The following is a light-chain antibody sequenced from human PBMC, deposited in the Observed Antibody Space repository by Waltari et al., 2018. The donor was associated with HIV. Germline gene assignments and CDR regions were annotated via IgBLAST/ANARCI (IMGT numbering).Light chain of an antibody. CDR2: EDT. V-gene: IGLV2-23*01. CDR3: CSYGGFTTYV. Sequence: QSDLTQPASVSGSPGQSITLSCIGTSSDVGGYSLVSWYQHHPGKAPQLLIFEDTERPSGVSNRFSASKSGTTASLTISGLLAEDAADYYCCSYGGFTTYVFGSGTKVTVL. CDR1: SSDVGGYSL. J-gene: IGLJ1*01.